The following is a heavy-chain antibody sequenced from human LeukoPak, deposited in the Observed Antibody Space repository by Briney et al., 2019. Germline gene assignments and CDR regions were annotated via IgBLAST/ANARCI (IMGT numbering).Heavy chain of an antibody. CDR2: ISASGRTI. CDR3: ARDLAPDY. J-gene: IGHJ4*02. CDR1: GFTVSDYF. V-gene: IGHV3-11*01. Sequence: PGGSLRLSCAASGFTVSDYFISWIRQAPGKGLEWISYISASGRTIEYADSVKGRFTISRDKTKNSLYLQLNSLRADDTAVYYCARDLAPDYWRQGTLVTVSS.